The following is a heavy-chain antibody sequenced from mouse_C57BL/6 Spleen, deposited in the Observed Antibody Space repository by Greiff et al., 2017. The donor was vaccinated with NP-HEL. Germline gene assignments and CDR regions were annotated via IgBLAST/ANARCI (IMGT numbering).Heavy chain of an antibody. CDR3: ARESSRDYYAMDY. CDR1: GYTFTSYW. D-gene: IGHD1-1*01. Sequence: AELVPPRASVKLSCPSPGYTFTSYWLPSVKQRPGQGLRSSGMIHPNIPSTNYNEKFNGKATLTVDKSSSTAYMQLSSVTSEDSAVYYYARESSRDYYAMDYWGQGTSVTVSS. V-gene: IGHV1-64*01. J-gene: IGHJ4*01. CDR2: IHPNIPST.